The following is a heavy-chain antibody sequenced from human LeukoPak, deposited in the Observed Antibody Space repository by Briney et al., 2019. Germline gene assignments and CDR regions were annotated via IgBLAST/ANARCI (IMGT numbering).Heavy chain of an antibody. V-gene: IGHV3-23*01. J-gene: IGHJ4*02. CDR3: AKAGTMTLSYFDY. Sequence: GGSLRLSCAASGFTFSSYAMSWVRQAPGKGLEWVSATSGSGGSTYYADSVKGRFTISRDNSKNTLYLQMNSLRAEDTAVYYYAKAGTMTLSYFDYWGQGTLVTVSS. D-gene: IGHD3-22*01. CDR2: TSGSGGST. CDR1: GFTFSSYA.